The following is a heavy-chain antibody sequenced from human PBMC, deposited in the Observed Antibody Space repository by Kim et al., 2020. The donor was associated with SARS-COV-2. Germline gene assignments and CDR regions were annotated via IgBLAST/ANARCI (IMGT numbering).Heavy chain of an antibody. CDR3: VVITTGGAFDL. CDR2: TA. D-gene: IGHD3-22*01. V-gene: IGHV3-15*01. Sequence: TADYAAPMKGRFTISRDDSTNTLYLQMNSLQIEDTAVYYVVVITTGGAFDLWGRGTNVTVSS. J-gene: IGHJ3*01.